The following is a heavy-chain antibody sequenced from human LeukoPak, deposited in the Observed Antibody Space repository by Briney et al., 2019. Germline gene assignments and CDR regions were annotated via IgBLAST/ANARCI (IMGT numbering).Heavy chain of an antibody. D-gene: IGHD1-26*01. CDR2: IYYSGST. CDR3: ARGGGSYSQYYFDY. CDR1: GGSISRYY. J-gene: IGHJ4*02. Sequence: PSETLSLTCTVSGGSISRYYWSWIRQPPGKGLEWIGYIYYSGSTNYNPSLKSRVTISVDTSKNQFSLKLSSVTAADTAVYYCARGGGSYSQYYFDYWGQGTLVTVSS. V-gene: IGHV4-59*01.